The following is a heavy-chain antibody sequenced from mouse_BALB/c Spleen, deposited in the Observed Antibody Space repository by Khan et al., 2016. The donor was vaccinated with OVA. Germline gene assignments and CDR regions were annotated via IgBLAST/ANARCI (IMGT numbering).Heavy chain of an antibody. D-gene: IGHD1-1*01. CDR3: TRLAYYYDSEGFAY. CDR2: VSTGGSYT. CDR1: GFTFSTYC. Sequence: EVQLVESGGDLVKPGGSLKLSCAASGFTFSTYCMSWVRQAPDKRLEWVATVSTGGSYTYFPDRLKGRFTIPRDNAKNTLYLQLSGLTSEDTAMFYCTRLAYYYDSEGFAYWGQGTLVTVSA. J-gene: IGHJ3*01. V-gene: IGHV5-6*01.